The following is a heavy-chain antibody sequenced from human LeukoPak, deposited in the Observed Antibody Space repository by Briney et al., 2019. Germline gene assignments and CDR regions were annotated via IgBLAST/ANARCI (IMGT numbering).Heavy chain of an antibody. CDR3: ARPSSLELPYYFDY. CDR1: GFTFSSYE. V-gene: IGHV3-48*03. J-gene: IGHJ4*02. CDR2: ISSSGSSI. Sequence: PGGSLGLSCAASGFTFSSYEMNWVRQAPGKGLEWVAYISSSGSSIYYADSVKSRFTISRDNAQNSLYLQMNRLRAEDTAVYYCARPSSLELPYYFDYWGQGTLVTVSS. D-gene: IGHD1-7*01.